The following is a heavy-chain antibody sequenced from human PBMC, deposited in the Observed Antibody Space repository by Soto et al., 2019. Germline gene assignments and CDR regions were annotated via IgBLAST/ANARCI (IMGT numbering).Heavy chain of an antibody. CDR3: AKDLSSHYYDSRATDY. CDR2: ISYDGSNQ. V-gene: IGHV3-30*18. CDR1: GFTFSSYG. Sequence: RRLSCAASGFTFSSYGMHWVRQAPGKGLEWVAVISYDGSNQYYADSVKGLFTISRDNSKNTLYLQMNSLRAEDTAVYYCAKDLSSHYYDSRATDYWAQGTLVTVSS. J-gene: IGHJ4*02. D-gene: IGHD3-22*01.